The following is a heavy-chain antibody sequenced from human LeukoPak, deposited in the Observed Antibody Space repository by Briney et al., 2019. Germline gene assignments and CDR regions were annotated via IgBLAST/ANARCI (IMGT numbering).Heavy chain of an antibody. V-gene: IGHV3-7*01. J-gene: IGHJ4*02. Sequence: GGSLRLSCAASGFTFSSYWMKWVRQAPGKGLEWVASIKEDGSDKYYVDSVRGRFTISRDNARNSLYLQTNSLRAEDTAVYYCARDYPAGPSWGQGTLVTVSS. CDR1: GFTFSSYW. CDR2: IKEDGSDK. CDR3: ARDYPAGPS. D-gene: IGHD6-13*01.